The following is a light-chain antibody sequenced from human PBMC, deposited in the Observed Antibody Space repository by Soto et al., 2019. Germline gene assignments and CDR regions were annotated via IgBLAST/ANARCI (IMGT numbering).Light chain of an antibody. CDR2: EVS. CDR1: SSDVGGYNY. CDR3: SSYTSSSTRV. Sequence: QSALTQPPSASGSPGQSVTISCTGTSSDVGGYNYVSWYQQHPSKAPKLMIYEVSKRPSGVPDRFSGSKSGNTASLTISGLQTEDEADYYCSSYTSSSTRVFGTGTKVTVL. V-gene: IGLV2-8*01. J-gene: IGLJ1*01.